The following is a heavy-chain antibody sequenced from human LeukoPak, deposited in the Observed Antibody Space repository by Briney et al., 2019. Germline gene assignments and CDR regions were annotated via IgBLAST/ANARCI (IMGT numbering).Heavy chain of an antibody. V-gene: IGHV4-30-4*01. CDR1: GGSISSGDYY. CDR3: ARLKAMYYYDSSGYYYFDY. J-gene: IGHJ4*02. CDR2: IYYSGST. Sequence: ASETLSLTCTVSGGSISSGDYYWSWIRQPPGKGLEWIGYIYYSGSTYYNPSLKSRVTISVDTSKNQFSLKLSSVTAADTAVYYCARLKAMYYYDSSGYYYFDYWGQGTLVTVSS. D-gene: IGHD3-22*01.